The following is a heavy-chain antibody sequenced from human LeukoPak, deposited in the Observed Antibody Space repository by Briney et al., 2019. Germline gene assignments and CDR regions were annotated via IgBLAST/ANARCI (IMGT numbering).Heavy chain of an antibody. D-gene: IGHD3-22*01. CDR1: GFTFSNYD. V-gene: IGHV3-30*03. CDR3: ASEYYYDSSGYYYVSSYFDY. Sequence: QTGGSLRLSCAASGFTFSNYDMHWVRQAPGKGLEWVAVISYDGTNKYYADSVKGRFTISRDNSKNSLYLQMNSLRAEDTAVYYCASEYYYDSSGYYYVSSYFDYWGQGALVTVSS. J-gene: IGHJ4*02. CDR2: ISYDGTNK.